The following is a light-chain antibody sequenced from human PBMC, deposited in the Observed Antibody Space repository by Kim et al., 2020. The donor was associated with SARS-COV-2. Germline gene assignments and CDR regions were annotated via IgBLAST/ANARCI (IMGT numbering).Light chain of an antibody. V-gene: IGLV3-9*01. CDR1: NIGAKS. Sequence: SYELTQPLSVSVALGQTARITCGGTNIGAKSVQWYQQKAGQAPVLVICRDANRPSGIPERFSGSNSGNTATLTISRAQAGDEADYYCQVWDSSTAVFGGGTQLTVL. CDR2: RDA. CDR3: QVWDSSTAV. J-gene: IGLJ3*02.